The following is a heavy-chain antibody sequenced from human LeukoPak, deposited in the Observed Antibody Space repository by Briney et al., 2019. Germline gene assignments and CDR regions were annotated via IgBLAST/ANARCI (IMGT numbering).Heavy chain of an antibody. CDR2: IYYSGST. J-gene: IGHJ5*02. V-gene: IGHV4-39*07. CDR1: GGSISSSSYY. Sequence: SETLSLTCTVSGGSISSSSYYWGWIRQPPGKGLEWIGSIYYSGSTYYNPSLKSRVTISVDTSKNQFSLKLSSVTAADTAVYYCARGWAAQLLWFGDAQMNWFDPWGQGTLVTVSS. D-gene: IGHD3-10*01. CDR3: ARGWAAQLLWFGDAQMNWFDP.